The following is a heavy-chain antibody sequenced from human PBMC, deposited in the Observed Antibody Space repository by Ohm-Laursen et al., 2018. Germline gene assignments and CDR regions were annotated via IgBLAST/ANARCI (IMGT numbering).Heavy chain of an antibody. D-gene: IGHD5-12*01. J-gene: IGHJ6*02. V-gene: IGHV3-15*01. CDR3: TTAPYSGYDKYYYGMDV. Sequence: SLRLSCAASGFTFSNAWMSWVRQAPGKGLEWVGRIKRKADGETTDYAAPVKDRLTISRDDSKTTLYLQMNSLKTEDTAVYYCTTAPYSGYDKYYYGMDVWGQGTTVTVSS. CDR1: GFTFSNAW. CDR2: IKRKADGETT.